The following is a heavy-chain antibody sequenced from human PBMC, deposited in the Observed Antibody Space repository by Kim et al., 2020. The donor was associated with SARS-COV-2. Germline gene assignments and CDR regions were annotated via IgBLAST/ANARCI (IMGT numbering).Heavy chain of an antibody. V-gene: IGHV3-11*01. Sequence: GGSLRLSCAASGFTFSDYYMNWIRQAPGKGLEWVAYISSSGTTIYYADSVKGRFTISRDNGKNSVYLQMNSLRAEDTAMYYSARDLHSSGGKFSQFDYWGQGTLATVSS. CDR2: ISSSGTTI. CDR3: ARDLHSSGGKFSQFDY. D-gene: IGHD6-19*01. J-gene: IGHJ4*02. CDR1: GFTFSDYY.